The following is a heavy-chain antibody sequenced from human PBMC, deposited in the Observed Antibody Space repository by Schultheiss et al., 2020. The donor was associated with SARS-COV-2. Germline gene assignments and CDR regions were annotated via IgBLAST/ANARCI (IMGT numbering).Heavy chain of an antibody. D-gene: IGHD3-16*01. Sequence: SETLSLTCAVYGGSFSGYYWSWIRQPPGKGLEWIGEINHSGSTNYNPSLKSRVTISVDTSKNQFSLKLSSVTAADTAVYYCARRRVTFGGEPKIFDYWGQGTLVTVSS. V-gene: IGHV4-34*01. J-gene: IGHJ4*02. CDR1: GGSFSGYY. CDR2: INHSGST. CDR3: ARRRVTFGGEPKIFDY.